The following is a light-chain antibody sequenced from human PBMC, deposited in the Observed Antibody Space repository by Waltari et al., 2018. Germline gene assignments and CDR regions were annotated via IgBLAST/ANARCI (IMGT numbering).Light chain of an antibody. V-gene: IGKV3-15*01. Sequence: EIVMTQSPATLSVSPGESATLSCRASQSVSSKLAWYQQKPGQAPRLLIYGASTRATLIPARFSGSGSGTDCTLTISSLQSEDFAGYYCQQYNNWPLTFGGGTKVEIK. CDR1: QSVSSK. CDR2: GAS. CDR3: QQYNNWPLT. J-gene: IGKJ4*01.